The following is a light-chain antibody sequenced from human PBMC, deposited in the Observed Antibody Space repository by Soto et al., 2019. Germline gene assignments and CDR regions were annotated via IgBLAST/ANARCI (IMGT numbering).Light chain of an antibody. CDR3: QQYNDYPYT. J-gene: IGKJ2*01. V-gene: IGKV1-5*01. Sequence: DTQMTQSPSTLSASVGDRVTITCRASQSVVTWLAWFQQKPGKAPILLIYDASSLESGVPSRFSGSGSGTEFSLTINSLQPDDFATYYCQQYNDYPYTFGQGTKLEIK. CDR1: QSVVTW. CDR2: DAS.